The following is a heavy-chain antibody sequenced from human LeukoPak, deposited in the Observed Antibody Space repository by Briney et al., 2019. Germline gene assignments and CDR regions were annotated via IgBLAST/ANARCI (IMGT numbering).Heavy chain of an antibody. CDR2: IRYDGNNK. CDR3: VKDNPLDY. Sequence: GGSLRLSCAASGFTFSSYGMLWVRQAPGKGLDWVAFIRYDGNNKLYADSVKGRFTISRDNSKNTLYLHINSLRAEDTAVYYCVKDNPLDYWGQGTLVIVSS. J-gene: IGHJ4*02. V-gene: IGHV3-30*02. CDR1: GFTFSSYG. D-gene: IGHD1-14*01.